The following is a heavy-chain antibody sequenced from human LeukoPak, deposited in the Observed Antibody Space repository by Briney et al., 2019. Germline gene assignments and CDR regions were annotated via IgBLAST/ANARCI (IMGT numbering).Heavy chain of an antibody. CDR3: AKDPITMIVVAYYFDY. CDR1: GFTFSSYA. CDR2: ISGSGGST. D-gene: IGHD3-22*01. J-gene: IGHJ4*02. V-gene: IGHV3-23*01. Sequence: GSLRLSCAASGFTFSSYAMSWVRQAPGKGLEWVSAISGSGGSTYYADSVKGRFTISRDNSKNTLYLQMNSLRAEDTAVYYCAKDPITMIVVAYYFDYWGQGTLATVSS.